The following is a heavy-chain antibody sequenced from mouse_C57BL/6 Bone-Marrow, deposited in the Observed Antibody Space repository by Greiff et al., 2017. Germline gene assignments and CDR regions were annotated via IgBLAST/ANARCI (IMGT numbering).Heavy chain of an antibody. CDR2: IRNKANGYTT. J-gene: IGHJ2*01. CDR3: ARSVVDY. D-gene: IGHD1-1*01. V-gene: IGHV7-3*01. CDR1: GFTFTDYY. Sequence: EVQLQQSGGGLVQPGGSLSLSCAASGFTFTDYYMSWVRQPPGKALEWLGFIRNKANGYTTEYSASVKGRFTISRDNSQSILYLQMNALRAEDSATYYCARSVVDYWGQGTTLTVSS.